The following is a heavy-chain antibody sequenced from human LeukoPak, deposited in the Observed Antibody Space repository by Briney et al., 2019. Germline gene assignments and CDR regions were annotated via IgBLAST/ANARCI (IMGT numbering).Heavy chain of an antibody. Sequence: TSETLSLTCAVSGGSISSSNWWSWVRQPPGKGLEWIGEIYHSGSTNYNPSLKSRVTISVDTSKNQFSLKLSSVTAADTAVYYCARDSWGSGWYDYWGQGTLVTVSS. CDR1: GGSISSSNW. CDR3: ARDSWGSGWYDY. V-gene: IGHV4-4*02. J-gene: IGHJ4*02. CDR2: IYHSGST. D-gene: IGHD6-19*01.